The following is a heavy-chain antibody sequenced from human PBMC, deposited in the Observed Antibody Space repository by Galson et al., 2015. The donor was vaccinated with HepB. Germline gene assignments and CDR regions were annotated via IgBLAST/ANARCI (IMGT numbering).Heavy chain of an antibody. D-gene: IGHD2-2*01. J-gene: IGHJ4*02. CDR1: GYSFTSYW. Sequence: QSGAEVKKPGESLRISCKGSGYSFTSYWITWVRQMPGKGLEWMGRIDPSDSYTNYSPSFQGHVTISADKSIDTAYLQWTSLKASDTAMYYCARHPNVYCSSINCHGGGWGQGTLVTVSS. CDR2: IDPSDSYT. V-gene: IGHV5-10-1*01. CDR3: ARHPNVYCSSINCHGGG.